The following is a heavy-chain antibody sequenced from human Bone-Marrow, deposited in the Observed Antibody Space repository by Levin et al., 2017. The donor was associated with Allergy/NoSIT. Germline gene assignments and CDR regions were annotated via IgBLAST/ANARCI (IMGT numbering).Heavy chain of an antibody. CDR1: GFTVSSNH. D-gene: IGHD3-10*01. J-gene: IGHJ3*02. CDR2: IYSGGRG. Sequence: GGSLRLSCAASGFTVSSNHMSWVRQAPGKGLEWVSLIYSGGRGYYADSVRGRFNISRDNSKNTLYLQLNSLRAEDTAVYYCAIYGSGNDYSAFDIWGQGTMVTVSS. V-gene: IGHV3-53*01. CDR3: AIYGSGNDYSAFDI.